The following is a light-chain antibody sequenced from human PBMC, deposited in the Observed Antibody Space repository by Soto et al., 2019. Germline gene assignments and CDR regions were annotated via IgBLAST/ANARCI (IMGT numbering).Light chain of an antibody. Sequence: DIVLTQTPLSLSVTPGQPASISCNSSQGLLDSDGRTHLYWYVQKTGQPPQALIYEVSKRSSGGPDRFSGSGSGTHFTLTMSRVQAEDAGIYYCMQSLQLNTCGGGTKVEIK. V-gene: IGKV2D-29*01. CDR2: EVS. CDR1: QGLLDSDGRTH. CDR3: MQSLQLNT. J-gene: IGKJ4*01.